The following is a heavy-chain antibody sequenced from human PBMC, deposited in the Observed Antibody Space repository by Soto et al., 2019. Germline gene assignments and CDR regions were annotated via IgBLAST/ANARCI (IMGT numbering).Heavy chain of an antibody. Sequence: GESLKISCAASGFTFSSYAMSWVRQAPGKGLEWVSAISGSGGSTYYADSVKGRFTISRDNSKNTLYLQMNSLRAEDTAVYYCAKVHGVAAAGTPSDYWGQGTLVTVSS. J-gene: IGHJ4*02. V-gene: IGHV3-23*01. CDR3: AKVHGVAAAGTPSDY. CDR2: ISGSGGST. D-gene: IGHD6-13*01. CDR1: GFTFSSYA.